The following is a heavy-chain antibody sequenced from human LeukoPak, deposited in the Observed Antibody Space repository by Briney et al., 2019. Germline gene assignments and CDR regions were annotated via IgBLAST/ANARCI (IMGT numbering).Heavy chain of an antibody. CDR3: ARFGYSGWNLEY. Sequence: GGSLRLSCAASGFSFRDFWMTWVRQAPGKGLEWVANINQGGSVKYYVDSVKGRSTISRDDAESSLYVQMNSLRDEDTAVYYCARFGYSGWNLEYWGQGTLVTVSS. V-gene: IGHV3-7*01. D-gene: IGHD5-12*01. CDR1: GFSFRDFW. J-gene: IGHJ4*02. CDR2: INQGGSVK.